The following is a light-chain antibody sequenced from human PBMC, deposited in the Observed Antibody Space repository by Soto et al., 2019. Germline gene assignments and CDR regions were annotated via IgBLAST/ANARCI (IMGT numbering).Light chain of an antibody. CDR3: QQRYSWPPLT. J-gene: IGKJ4*01. CDR1: QNVSIY. CDR2: DAT. V-gene: IGKV3-11*01. Sequence: EVVLTQSPATLSLSPGERATLSCRASQNVSIYLAWYQQKPGQVPRLLIYDATNRAAGIPPRFSGSGSGTDFTVAISSLEPEDFAVYYCQQRYSWPPLTFGGGTKVEIK.